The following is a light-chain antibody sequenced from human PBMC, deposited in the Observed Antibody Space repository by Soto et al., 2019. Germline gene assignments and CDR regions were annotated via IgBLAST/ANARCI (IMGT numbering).Light chain of an antibody. Sequence: EIVLTQSPGTLSLSPGESATLSCRASQRGSSSYLAWYQQKPGQAPRLLFYGASSRATGIPDRFSGSGSGTDLTRTISRLEPEDCAVYSCQQYGSAPWTFGQGTKVEIK. CDR2: GAS. J-gene: IGKJ1*01. CDR3: QQYGSAPWT. CDR1: QRGSSSY. V-gene: IGKV3-20*01.